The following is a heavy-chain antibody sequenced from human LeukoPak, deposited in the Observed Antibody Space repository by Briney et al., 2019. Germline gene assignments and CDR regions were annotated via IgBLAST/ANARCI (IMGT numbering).Heavy chain of an antibody. D-gene: IGHD3-22*01. Sequence: KSGGSLRLSCAASGFTFSSYAMSWVRQAPGKGLEWVGRIKSKTDGASIDYAAPAKGRFTISRDDSESTLYLQMNGLRFDDTGVYYCVTEFNYLDDSGGYWGPGTLVAVSS. CDR1: GFTFSSYA. CDR3: VTEFNYLDDSGGY. J-gene: IGHJ4*02. V-gene: IGHV3-15*01. CDR2: IKSKTDGASI.